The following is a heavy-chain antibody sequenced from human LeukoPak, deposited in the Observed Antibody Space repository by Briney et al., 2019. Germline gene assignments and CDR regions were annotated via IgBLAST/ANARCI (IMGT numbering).Heavy chain of an antibody. D-gene: IGHD5-18*01. J-gene: IGHJ4*02. CDR1: GYTFTTYD. CDR3: ARRNTAMVAGLDY. V-gene: IGHV1-8*01. CDR2: MNPNSGNT. Sequence: ASVKVSCKASGYTFTTYDINWVRQANGQGLELMGWMNPNSGNTGYAQKFQGRVTMTRNTSISTAFMELSGLRSEDTAVYFCARRNTAMVAGLDYWGQGSLVTVSS.